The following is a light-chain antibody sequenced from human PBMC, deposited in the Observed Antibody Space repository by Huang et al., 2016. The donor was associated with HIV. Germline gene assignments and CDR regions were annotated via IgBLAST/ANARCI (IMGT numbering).Light chain of an antibody. Sequence: DIVLSQSPLSLPVTPGEPASISCRSSQSLLYSTGNNYLDWYLQKPGQPPQLLIYLGSNRAAGVPDRFSGSGSGTDFTLKISRVEAEDVGVYYCMQALQSPPAFGQGTRLEMK. CDR1: QSLLYSTGNNY. CDR2: LGS. J-gene: IGKJ5*01. CDR3: MQALQSPPA. V-gene: IGKV2-28*01.